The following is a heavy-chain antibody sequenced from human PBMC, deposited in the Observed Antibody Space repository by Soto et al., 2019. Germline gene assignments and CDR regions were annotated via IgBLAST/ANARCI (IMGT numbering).Heavy chain of an antibody. CDR1: NGAISTYY. D-gene: IGHD3-9*01. Sequence: QVQLQESGPRLIQPSETLSLTCSVYNGAISTYYWTWVRQPPGKGLEWIGYVYYSGSTNYNPSLKSRVAMSVDTSKNQFSLELKSVTAADTATYYFVRDYLLTGFDTWGQGTLVTVSA. CDR2: VYYSGST. CDR3: VRDYLLTGFDT. V-gene: IGHV4-59*01. J-gene: IGHJ5*02.